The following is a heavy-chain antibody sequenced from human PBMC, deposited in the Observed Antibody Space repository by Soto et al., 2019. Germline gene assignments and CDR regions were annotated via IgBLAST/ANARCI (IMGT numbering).Heavy chain of an antibody. J-gene: IGHJ4*02. V-gene: IGHV3-15*01. Sequence: GGSLRLSCAASGITFFTAWMNWVRQAPGKGLEWVGHIKNDGTTDYIAPVKGRFTISRDDSRNMVYLQMSRLKTEDTAVYYCAADTPGFGHGGFEYWGQGAQVTVSS. CDR1: GITFFTAW. CDR3: AADTPGFGHGGFEY. D-gene: IGHD2-15*01. CDR2: IKNDGTT.